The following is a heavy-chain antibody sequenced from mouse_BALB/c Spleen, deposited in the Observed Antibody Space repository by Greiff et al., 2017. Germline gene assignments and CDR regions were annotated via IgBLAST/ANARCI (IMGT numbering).Heavy chain of an antibody. CDR2: IDPETGGT. CDR3: TRNYYGSSYGFAY. Sequence: VKLQESGAELVRPGASVTLSCKASGYTFTDYEMHWVKQTPVHGLEWIGAIDPETGGTAYNQKFKGKATLTADKSSSTAYMELRSLTSEDSAVYYCTRNYYGSSYGFAYWGQGTLVTVSA. CDR1: GYTFTDYE. D-gene: IGHD1-1*01. J-gene: IGHJ3*01. V-gene: IGHV1-15*01.